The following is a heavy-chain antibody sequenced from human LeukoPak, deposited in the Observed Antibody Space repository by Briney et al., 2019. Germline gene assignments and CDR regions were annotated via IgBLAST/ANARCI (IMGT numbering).Heavy chain of an antibody. CDR3: ARDFTMIVVNMAAFDI. Sequence: GVLRLSCGASGFTFNSYWMNWVRQAPGKGLEWVANIKQDGSEKYYVDSVQGRFTISRDNAKSSLYLQMNSLRAEDTAVYYCARDFTMIVVNMAAFDIWGQGTMVTVSS. CDR1: GFTFNSYW. D-gene: IGHD3-22*01. CDR2: IKQDGSEK. V-gene: IGHV3-7*01. J-gene: IGHJ3*02.